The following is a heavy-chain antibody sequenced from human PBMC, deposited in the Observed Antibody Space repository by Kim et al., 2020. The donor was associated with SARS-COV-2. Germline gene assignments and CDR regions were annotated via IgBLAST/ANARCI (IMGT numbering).Heavy chain of an antibody. CDR1: GFTFSSFA. Sequence: GGSLRLSCAASGFTFSSFAMSWVRQAPGKGLEWVSAISGSGGSTYYADSVKGRFTISRDNSKNTLYLQMNSLRSEDTAVYYCAKGDGDVWYFDLWGRGTLITVSS. V-gene: IGHV3-23*01. CDR3: AKGDGDVWYFDL. J-gene: IGHJ2*01. D-gene: IGHD4-17*01. CDR2: ISGSGGST.